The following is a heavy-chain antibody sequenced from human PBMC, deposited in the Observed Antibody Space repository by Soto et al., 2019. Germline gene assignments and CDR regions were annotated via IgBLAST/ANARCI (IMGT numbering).Heavy chain of an antibody. CDR1: RGSISSGGYS. Sequence: SETLSLTCAVSRGSISSGGYSWSWIRQPPGKGLEWIGYIYHSGSTYYNPSLKSRVTISVDRSKNQFSLKLSSVTAADTAVYYCARAGQGGYCSSTSCYTGPYYYYGMDVWGQGTTVTVSS. J-gene: IGHJ6*02. D-gene: IGHD2-2*02. V-gene: IGHV4-30-2*01. CDR3: ARAGQGGYCSSTSCYTGPYYYYGMDV. CDR2: IYHSGST.